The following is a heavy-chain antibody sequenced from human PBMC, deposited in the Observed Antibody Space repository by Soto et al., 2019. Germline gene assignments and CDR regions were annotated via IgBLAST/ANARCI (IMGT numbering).Heavy chain of an antibody. CDR3: ARETRVVVVAAAHYYYGMDV. Sequence: SETLSLTCTVSGGSISSGGYYWSWIRQHPGKGLEWIGYIYYSGSTYYNPSLKSRATISVDTSKNQFPLKLSSVTAADTAVYYCARETRVVVVAAAHYYYGMDVWGQGTTVTVSS. D-gene: IGHD2-15*01. CDR2: IYYSGST. V-gene: IGHV4-31*03. J-gene: IGHJ6*02. CDR1: GGSISSGGYY.